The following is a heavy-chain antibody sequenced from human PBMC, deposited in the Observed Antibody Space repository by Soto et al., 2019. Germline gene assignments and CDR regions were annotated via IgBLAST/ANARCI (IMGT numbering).Heavy chain of an antibody. CDR2: IKQDGSEK. CDR3: ARAPPIAVAGLFDY. D-gene: IGHD6-19*01. CDR1: GFTFSSYW. Sequence: GGSLRLSCAASGFTFSSYWMSWVRQAPGKGLEWVANIKQDGSEKYYVDSVKGRFTISRDNAKNSLYLQMNSLRAEDPAVFYCARAPPIAVAGLFDYWGQGTLVTVSS. V-gene: IGHV3-7*05. J-gene: IGHJ4*02.